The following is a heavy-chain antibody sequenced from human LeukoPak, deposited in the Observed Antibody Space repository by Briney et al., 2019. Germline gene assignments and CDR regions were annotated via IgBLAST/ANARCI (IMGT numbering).Heavy chain of an antibody. CDR1: GFTFSSYA. Sequence: PGGSLRLSCAASGFTFSSYAMHWVRQAPGKGLEWVAVISYDGSNKYYADSVKGRFAIPRDNSKNTLYLQMNSLRGEDTAVYYCAKDPRITTIVGLYYFDYWGQGTLVTVSS. J-gene: IGHJ4*02. V-gene: IGHV3-30*18. CDR2: ISYDGSNK. CDR3: AKDPRITTIVGLYYFDY. D-gene: IGHD3-22*01.